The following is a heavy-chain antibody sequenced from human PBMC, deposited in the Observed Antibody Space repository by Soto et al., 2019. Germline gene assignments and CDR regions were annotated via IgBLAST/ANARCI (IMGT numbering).Heavy chain of an antibody. V-gene: IGHV1-3*01. Sequence: ASVKVSCKASGYTFTSYAMHWVRQAPGQRLEWMGWINAGNGNTKYSQKFQGRVTITRDTSASTAYMELSSLRSEDTAVYYCARDVRYYGSGSYSFLALAPQGDGMDVWGQGTTVTVSS. CDR3: ARDVRYYGSGSYSFLALAPQGDGMDV. CDR2: INAGNGNT. CDR1: GYTFTSYA. D-gene: IGHD3-10*01. J-gene: IGHJ6*02.